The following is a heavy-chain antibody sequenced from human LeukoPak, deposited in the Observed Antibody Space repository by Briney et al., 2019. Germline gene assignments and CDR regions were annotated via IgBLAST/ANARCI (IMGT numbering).Heavy chain of an antibody. D-gene: IGHD1-7*01. V-gene: IGHV1-69*13. CDR3: AGSITGTTGQFDY. CDR1: GGTFSSYA. Sequence: ASVKVSCKASGGTFSSYAISWVRQAPGQGLEWMGGIIPIFGTANYAQKFQGRVTITADESTSTAYMELSSLRSEDTAVYYCAGSITGTTGQFDYWGQGTLVTVSS. J-gene: IGHJ4*02. CDR2: IIPIFGTA.